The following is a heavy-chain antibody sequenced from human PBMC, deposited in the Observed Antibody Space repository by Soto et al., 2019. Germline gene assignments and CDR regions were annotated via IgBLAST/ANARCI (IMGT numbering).Heavy chain of an antibody. V-gene: IGHV1-2*02. CDR2: INPNSGGT. CDR1: GYTFTGYY. J-gene: IGHJ4*02. Sequence: ASVKVSCKASGYTFTGYYMHWVRQAPGQGLEWMGWINPNSGGTNYAQKFQGRVTMTRDTSISTAYMELSRLRSDDTAVYDCARADAGIAVAGTLDYWGQGTLVTVSS. D-gene: IGHD6-19*01. CDR3: ARADAGIAVAGTLDY.